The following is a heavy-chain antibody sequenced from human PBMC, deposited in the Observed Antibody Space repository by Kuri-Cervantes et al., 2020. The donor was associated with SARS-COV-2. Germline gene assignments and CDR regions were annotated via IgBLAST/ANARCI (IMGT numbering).Heavy chain of an antibody. Sequence: GGSLRLSCAASGFTFDDYAMHWVRQAPGKGLEWVSGINSDGSSTSYADSVKGRFTISRDNAKNTLYLQMNSLRAEDTAAYYCARLVVAATHYYMDVWGKGTTVTVSS. CDR2: INSDGSST. D-gene: IGHD2-15*01. CDR3: ARLVVAATHYYMDV. V-gene: IGHV3-74*01. CDR1: GFTFDDYA. J-gene: IGHJ6*03.